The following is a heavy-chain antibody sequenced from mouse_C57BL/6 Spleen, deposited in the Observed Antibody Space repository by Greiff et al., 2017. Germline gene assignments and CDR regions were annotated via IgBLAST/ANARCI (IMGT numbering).Heavy chain of an antibody. J-gene: IGHJ2*01. CDR3: TRWAAPMDY. V-gene: IGHV1-15*01. Sequence: QVQLQQSGAELVRPGASVTLSCKASGYTFTDYEMHWVKQTPVHGLEWIGAIDPETGGTAYNQKFKGKAILTADKSSSTAYMELRSLTSEDSAVYYCTRWAAPMDYWGQGTTLTVSS. CDR2: IDPETGGT. CDR1: GYTFTDYE.